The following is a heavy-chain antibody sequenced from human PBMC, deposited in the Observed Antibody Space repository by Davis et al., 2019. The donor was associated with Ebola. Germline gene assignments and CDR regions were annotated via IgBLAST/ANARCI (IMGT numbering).Heavy chain of an antibody. V-gene: IGHV3-53*04. CDR1: GFTVSRNY. CDR2: IYSAGST. J-gene: IGHJ6*02. Sequence: PGGSLRLSCAVSGFTVSRNYMNWFRQAPGKGLEWVSVIYSAGSTDYSDPVKGRFTIARHNSKNTLYLQMNSLRAEDTAVYYCARVEYYENVWGSNRPGSYYGMDVWGQGTTVTVSS. CDR3: ARVEYYENVWGSNRPGSYYGMDV. D-gene: IGHD3-16*02.